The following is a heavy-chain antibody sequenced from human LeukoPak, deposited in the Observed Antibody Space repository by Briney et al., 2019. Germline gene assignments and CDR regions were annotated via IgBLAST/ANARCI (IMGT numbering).Heavy chain of an antibody. CDR1: GFTFTTYA. J-gene: IGHJ4*02. CDR2: ISTSGDIT. D-gene: IGHD2-2*01. Sequence: GGSLRLSCAASGFTFTTYAMSWVRQAPWKGLEWVSAISTSGDITNYAHSVKGRVTIPRDTSTNTLYLQMSSLRVEAAAIYYCARNCTATNCYRYWGQGALVTVSS. V-gene: IGHV3-23*01. CDR3: ARNCTATNCYRY.